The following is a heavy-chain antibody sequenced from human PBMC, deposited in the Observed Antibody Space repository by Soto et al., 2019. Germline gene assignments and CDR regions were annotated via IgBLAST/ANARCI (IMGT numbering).Heavy chain of an antibody. V-gene: IGHV4-4*07. CDR3: VRGESQWDPNRYFDL. J-gene: IGHJ2*01. CDR2: IYSSGST. CDR1: GGSILGTY. Sequence: HVQLQESGPGLVRPSGTLSLTCTVSGGSILGTYWSWIRQPAGEGLEWIGRIYSSGSTNYNPSLKSRVTMAVDTSTNQFSLRVHSVTAADTAVYYCVRGESQWDPNRYFDLWGRGTQVTVSS. D-gene: IGHD1-26*01.